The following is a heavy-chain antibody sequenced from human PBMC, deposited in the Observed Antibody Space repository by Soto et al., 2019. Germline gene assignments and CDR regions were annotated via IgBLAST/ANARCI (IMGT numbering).Heavy chain of an antibody. V-gene: IGHV3-30*18. CDR3: AKDSNTPPTTMIYNYFDY. Sequence: PGGSLRLSCAASGFTFSSYGMHWVRQAPGKGLEWVAVISYDGSNKYYADSVKGRFTISRDNSKNTLYLQMNSLRAEDTAVYYCAKDSNTPPTTMIYNYFDYWGQGTLVTVSS. J-gene: IGHJ4*02. CDR2: ISYDGSNK. CDR1: GFTFSSYG. D-gene: IGHD3-22*01.